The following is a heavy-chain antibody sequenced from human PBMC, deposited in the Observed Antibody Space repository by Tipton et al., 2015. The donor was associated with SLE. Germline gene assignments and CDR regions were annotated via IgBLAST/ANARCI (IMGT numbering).Heavy chain of an antibody. CDR3: ARHMDYDYAP. D-gene: IGHD3-16*01. CDR1: GGSIRNYY. Sequence: LRLSCSVSGGSIRNYYWAWIRQPPGKGLEWIGYIYYTGTTNYNPSLESRVTISVDTSKNQFSLRLSSVTAADTAVYYCARHMDYDYAPWGQGTLVTVAS. CDR2: IYYTGTT. V-gene: IGHV4-59*08. J-gene: IGHJ5*02.